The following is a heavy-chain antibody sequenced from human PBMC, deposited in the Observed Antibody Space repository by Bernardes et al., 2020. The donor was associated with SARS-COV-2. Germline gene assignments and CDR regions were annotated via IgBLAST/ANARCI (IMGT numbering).Heavy chain of an antibody. CDR2: ISSSSSYI. V-gene: IGHV3-21*01. D-gene: IGHD6-19*01. J-gene: IGHJ6*02. CDR1: GFTFSSYS. Sequence: GVLRLSCAASGFTFSSYSMNWVRQAPGKGLEWVSSISSSSSYIYYADSVKGRFTISRDNAKNSLYLQMNSLRAEDTAVYYCARDRKSSSGWYYSYYYYGMDVWGQGTTVTVSS. CDR3: ARDRKSSSGWYYSYYYYGMDV.